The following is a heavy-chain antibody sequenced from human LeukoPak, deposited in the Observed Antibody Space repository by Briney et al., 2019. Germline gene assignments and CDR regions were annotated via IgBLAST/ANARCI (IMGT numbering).Heavy chain of an antibody. Sequence: GGSLRLSCAASGFTFSSYWMSWVRQAPGKGLEWVANIKQDGSEKYYVDSVKGRFTISRDNAKNSLYLQMNSLRAEDTAVYYCAREVVPAAIPSYFDYWGQGTLVTVSS. D-gene: IGHD2-2*02. J-gene: IGHJ4*02. V-gene: IGHV3-7*01. CDR1: GFTFSSYW. CDR2: IKQDGSEK. CDR3: AREVVPAAIPSYFDY.